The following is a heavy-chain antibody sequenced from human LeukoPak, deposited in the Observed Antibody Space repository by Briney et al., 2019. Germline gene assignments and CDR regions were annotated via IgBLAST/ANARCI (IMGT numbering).Heavy chain of an antibody. J-gene: IGHJ5*02. CDR1: GGSISSYY. V-gene: IGHV4-59*08. Sequence: SETLSLTCTVAGGSISSYYWSWIRQPPGKGLEWIGYIYYSGSTSYKPSLKSRVTISVDSSKNQISLKLSSVTAADTAVYYCARHPRDGGGIYRWGQGTLVTVSS. CDR3: ARHPRDGGGIYR. CDR2: IYYSGST. D-gene: IGHD3-16*01.